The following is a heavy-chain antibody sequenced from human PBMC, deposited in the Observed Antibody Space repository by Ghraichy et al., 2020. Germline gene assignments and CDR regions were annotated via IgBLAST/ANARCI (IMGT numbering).Heavy chain of an antibody. Sequence: ASVKVSCKASGYTFTSYGISWVRQAPGQGLEWMGWISAYNGNTNYAQKLQGRVTMTTDTSTSTAYMELRSLRSDDTAVYYCARGGVYDSSGYYYDFDYWGQGTLVTVSS. J-gene: IGHJ4*02. D-gene: IGHD3-22*01. CDR2: ISAYNGNT. CDR1: GYTFTSYG. CDR3: ARGGVYDSSGYYYDFDY. V-gene: IGHV1-18*01.